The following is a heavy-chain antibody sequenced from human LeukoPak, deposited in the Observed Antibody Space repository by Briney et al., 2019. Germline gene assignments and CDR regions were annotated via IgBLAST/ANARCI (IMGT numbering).Heavy chain of an antibody. CDR1: GGSISTYY. V-gene: IGHV4-59*01. CDR2: ISYSGDI. CDR3: ARRVSTMTQFDS. Sequence: EPSETLSLTCTVSGGSISTYYWSWIRQPPGEGLEWIGYISYSGDITYNPSLRSRVAISVDTSKNQFSLRLSSVTAADTAVYYCARRVSTMTQFDSWGRGTLVTVSS. J-gene: IGHJ4*02. D-gene: IGHD2-2*01.